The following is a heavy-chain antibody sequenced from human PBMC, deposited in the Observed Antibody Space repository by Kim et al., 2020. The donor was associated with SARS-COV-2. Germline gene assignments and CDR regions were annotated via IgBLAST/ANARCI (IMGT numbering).Heavy chain of an antibody. D-gene: IGHD1-26*01. CDR1: GGSISSYY. J-gene: IGHJ5*02. CDR2: IYYSGST. CDR3: ARRGWHSGSYMWFDP. Sequence: SETLSLTCTVSGGSISSYYWSWIRQPPGKGLEWIGYIYYSGSTNYNPSLKSRVTISVDTSKNQFSLKLSSVTAADTAVYYCARRGWHSGSYMWFDPWGQGTLVTVSS. V-gene: IGHV4-59*08.